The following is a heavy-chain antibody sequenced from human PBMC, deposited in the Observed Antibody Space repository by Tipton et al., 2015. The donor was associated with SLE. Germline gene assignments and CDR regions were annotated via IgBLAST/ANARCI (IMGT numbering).Heavy chain of an antibody. J-gene: IGHJ5*02. CDR1: GGSFSGYY. CDR2: INHSGST. D-gene: IGHD3-16*01. V-gene: IGHV4-34*01. Sequence: TLSLTCAVYGGSFSGYYWSWIRQPPGKGLEWIGEINHSGSTNYKPSLKSRVTISVDTSKNQFSLKLSSVTAADTAVYYCVRGGGWFDPWGQGTLVTVSS. CDR3: VRGGGWFDP.